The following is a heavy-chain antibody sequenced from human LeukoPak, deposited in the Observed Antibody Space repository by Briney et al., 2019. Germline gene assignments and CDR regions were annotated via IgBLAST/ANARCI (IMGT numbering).Heavy chain of an antibody. CDR1: GFTFRSYA. D-gene: IGHD6-13*01. CDR3: AKNFVSSSLYYYFYMDV. V-gene: IGHV3-23*01. J-gene: IGHJ6*03. CDR2: ISGSGGRT. Sequence: GGSLRLSGGASGFTFRSYAMSWVRQAPGKGLEWVSGISGSGGRTYYADSVKGRFTMSRDNSKNTLFLQMNSLRAEDTAVYYCAKNFVSSSLYYYFYMDVWGKGTTVTVSS.